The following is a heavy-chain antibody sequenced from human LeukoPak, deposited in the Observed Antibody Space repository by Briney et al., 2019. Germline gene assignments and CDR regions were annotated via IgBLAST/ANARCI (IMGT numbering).Heavy chain of an antibody. CDR3: AKGSPYVWGSYRSEYYFDY. CDR1: GFTFSSYA. Sequence: GSLRLSCAASGFTFSSYAMSWVRQAPGKGLEWVSAISGSGGSTYYADSVKGRFTISRDNSKNTLYLQMNSLRAEDTAVYYCAKGSPYVWGSYRSEYYFDYWGQGTLVTVSS. CDR2: ISGSGGST. J-gene: IGHJ4*02. D-gene: IGHD3-16*02. V-gene: IGHV3-23*01.